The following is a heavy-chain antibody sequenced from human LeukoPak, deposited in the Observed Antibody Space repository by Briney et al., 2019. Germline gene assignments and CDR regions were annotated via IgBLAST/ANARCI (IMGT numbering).Heavy chain of an antibody. CDR3: ARDAFGAPYFNY. Sequence: ASVRVSCKASGYTFTAYYIHWVRQAPGQGLEWMGCIHPSNGDTNYSEEFQGRVTMTSDTSISTAYMELSSLRSDDTAVYYCARDAFGAPYFNYWGPGTLVTVSS. CDR1: GYTFTAYY. V-gene: IGHV1-2*02. CDR2: IHPSNGDT. J-gene: IGHJ4*02. D-gene: IGHD3-16*01.